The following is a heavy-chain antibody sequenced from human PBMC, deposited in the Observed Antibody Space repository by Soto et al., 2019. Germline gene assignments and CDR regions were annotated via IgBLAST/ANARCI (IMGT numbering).Heavy chain of an antibody. CDR1: GGTFSSYA. D-gene: IGHD3-22*01. J-gene: IGHJ5*02. CDR3: ARDKRSGYYYGWFDP. V-gene: IGHV1-69*13. CDR2: IIPIFGTA. Sequence: SVKVSCKASGGTFSSYAISWVRQAPGQGLEWMGGIIPIFGTANYAQKFQGRVTITADESTSTAYMELSSLRSEDTAVYYCARDKRSGYYYGWFDPWGQGTLVTVSS.